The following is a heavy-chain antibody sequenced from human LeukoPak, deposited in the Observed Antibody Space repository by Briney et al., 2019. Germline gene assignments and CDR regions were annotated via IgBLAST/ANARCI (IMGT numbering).Heavy chain of an antibody. Sequence: GGSLRLSCAASGFTFSDYYMSWIRQAPGKGLEWVSYISSSGSTIYYADSVKGRFTISRDTAKNSLYLQMNSLRAEDTAVYYCAVGIQLWSFDYWGQGTLVTVSS. V-gene: IGHV3-11*04. CDR3: AVGIQLWSFDY. D-gene: IGHD5-18*01. CDR1: GFTFSDYY. CDR2: ISSSGSTI. J-gene: IGHJ4*02.